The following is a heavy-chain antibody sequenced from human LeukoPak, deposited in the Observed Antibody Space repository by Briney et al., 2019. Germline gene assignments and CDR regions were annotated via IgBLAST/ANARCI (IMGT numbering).Heavy chain of an antibody. D-gene: IGHD6-13*01. V-gene: IGHV4-31*03. CDR3: ARTPYSIAAAGTNWFDP. J-gene: IGHJ5*02. CDR2: IYYSGST. Sequence: SQTLSLTCTVSGGSISSGGYYWSWIRQHPGKGLEWIGHIYYSGSTYYNPSLKSRVTISVDTSKNQFSLKLSSVTAADTAVYYCARTPYSIAAAGTNWFDPWGQGTLVTVSS. CDR1: GGSISSGGYY.